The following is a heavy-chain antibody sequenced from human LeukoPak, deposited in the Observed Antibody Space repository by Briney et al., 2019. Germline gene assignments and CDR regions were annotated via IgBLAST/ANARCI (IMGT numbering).Heavy chain of an antibody. Sequence: SETLSLTCTVSGGSISSYYWSWIRQPPGKGLEWIGYIYYSGSTNYNPSLKSRVTISVDTSKIQFSLKLSSVTAADTAVYYCASKIANAAFDIWGQGTMVTGSS. CDR2: IYYSGST. CDR3: ASKIANAAFDI. CDR1: GGSISSYY. J-gene: IGHJ3*02. V-gene: IGHV4-59*01. D-gene: IGHD2/OR15-2a*01.